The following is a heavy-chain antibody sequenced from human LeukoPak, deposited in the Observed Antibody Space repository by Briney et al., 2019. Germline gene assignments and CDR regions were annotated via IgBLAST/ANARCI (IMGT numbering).Heavy chain of an antibody. V-gene: IGHV1-2*02. CDR2: INPNTGGT. D-gene: IGHD3-3*01. CDR1: GYTFTGYY. J-gene: IGHJ4*02. CDR3: STAFGVVDFDY. Sequence: ASVKVSCNASGYTFTGYYMHWVRQGPGQGLEWMGWINPNTGGTNYAQKFQGRVTMTRDTSISTAYMELNSLRSDDTAVYYCSTAFGVVDFDYWGQGTLVTVSS.